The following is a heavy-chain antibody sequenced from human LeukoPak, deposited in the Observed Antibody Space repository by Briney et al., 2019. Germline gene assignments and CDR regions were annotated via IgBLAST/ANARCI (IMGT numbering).Heavy chain of an antibody. CDR3: ARAGIAVAGTFDY. V-gene: IGHV4-39*01. D-gene: IGHD6-19*01. CDR2: IYYSGST. CDR1: GGSISGSRYF. J-gene: IGHJ4*02. Sequence: SETLSLTCNVSGGSISGSRYFWGWIPQPPGKGLEWIRSIYYSGSTYYNPSLKSRVTISVDTSKNQFSLKLSSVTAADAAVYYCARAGIAVAGTFDYWGQGTLVTVSS.